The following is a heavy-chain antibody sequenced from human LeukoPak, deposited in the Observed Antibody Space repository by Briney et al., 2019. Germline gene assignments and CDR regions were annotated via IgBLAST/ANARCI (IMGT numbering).Heavy chain of an antibody. J-gene: IGHJ4*02. Sequence: PGGSRRLSCAASGFSFSIFWMTWVRQAPGKGLEWVANIKPDGTEKSYVDSVRGRFTISRDNAKNSLYLEMNSLRAEDTALYYCTTNTGDDWGQGTLVTVSS. V-gene: IGHV3-7*01. CDR3: TTNTGDD. CDR1: GFSFSIFW. CDR2: IKPDGTEK. D-gene: IGHD2-8*02.